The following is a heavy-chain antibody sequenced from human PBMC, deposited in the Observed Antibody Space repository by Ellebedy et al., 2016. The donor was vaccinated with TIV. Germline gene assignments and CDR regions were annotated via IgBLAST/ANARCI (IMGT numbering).Heavy chain of an antibody. CDR1: GGSFDIFY. CDR3: ASSRRDRKDY. Sequence: GSLRLSXALYGGSFDIFYWNWIRQPPGKGLEWIGNIYQSGSTYYNPSLKSRVTISVDRSKNQLSLKLRSVTAADTAVYYCASSRRDRKDYWGQGTPVTVSS. CDR2: IYQSGST. V-gene: IGHV4-34*01. J-gene: IGHJ4*02.